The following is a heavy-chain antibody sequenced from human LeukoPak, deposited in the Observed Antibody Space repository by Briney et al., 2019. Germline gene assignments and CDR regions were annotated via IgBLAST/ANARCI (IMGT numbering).Heavy chain of an antibody. J-gene: IGHJ6*03. CDR3: ARIPGWLRADYYYYYMDV. CDR1: GYTFTSYY. D-gene: IGHD5-12*01. V-gene: IGHV1-2*02. CDR2: INPNSGGT. Sequence: PPASVKVSCTASGYTFTSYYMHWVRQAPGQGLEWMGWINPNSGGTNYAQTFQGRVTMTRDTSISTAYMELRSLRSDDTAVYYCARIPGWLRADYYYYYMDVWGKGTTVTVSS.